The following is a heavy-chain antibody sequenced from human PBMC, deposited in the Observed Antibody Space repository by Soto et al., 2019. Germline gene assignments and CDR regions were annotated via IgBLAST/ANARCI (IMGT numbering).Heavy chain of an antibody. Sequence: SVKVSCKASGGTFSSYAISWVRQAPGQGLEWMGGIIPIFGTANYAQKFQGRVTITADESTSTAYMELSSLRSEDTAVYYCARDGGAWNTNYYGMDVWGQGTTVTVSS. D-gene: IGHD3-16*01. V-gene: IGHV1-69*13. CDR2: IIPIFGTA. CDR1: GGTFSSYA. J-gene: IGHJ6*02. CDR3: ARDGGAWNTNYYGMDV.